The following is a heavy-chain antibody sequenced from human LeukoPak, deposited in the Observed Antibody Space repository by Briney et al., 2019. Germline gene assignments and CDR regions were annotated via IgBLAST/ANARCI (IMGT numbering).Heavy chain of an antibody. V-gene: IGHV3-23*01. J-gene: IGHJ3*02. Sequence: PGGSLRLSCAASGFTFSSYAMSWVRQAPGKGLEWVSAISGSGGSTYYADSVKGRFTISRDNSKNTLYLQMNSLRAEDTAVYYCAKDVYSGGWSGPYAFDIWGQGTMVTVSS. CDR3: AKDVYSGGWSGPYAFDI. CDR1: GFTFSSYA. D-gene: IGHD6-19*01. CDR2: ISGSGGST.